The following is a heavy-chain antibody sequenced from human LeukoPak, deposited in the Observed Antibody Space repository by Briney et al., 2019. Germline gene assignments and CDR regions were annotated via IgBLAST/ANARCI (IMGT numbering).Heavy chain of an antibody. CDR1: GFTFSSYA. D-gene: IGHD2-15*01. CDR2: ISYDGSNK. Sequence: GGSLRLSCAASGFTFSSYAMHWVRQAPGKGLEWVAVISYDGSNKYYADSVKGRFTISRDNSKNTLYLQMNSLRAEDTAVYYCVRSPLGYCSGGSCHFDYWGQGTLVTVSS. V-gene: IGHV3-30*04. J-gene: IGHJ4*02. CDR3: VRSPLGYCSGGSCHFDY.